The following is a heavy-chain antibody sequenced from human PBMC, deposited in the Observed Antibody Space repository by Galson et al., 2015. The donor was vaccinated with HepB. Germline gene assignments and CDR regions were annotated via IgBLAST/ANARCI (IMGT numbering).Heavy chain of an antibody. V-gene: IGHV3-23*01. CDR3: AKDREGWELQGLDAFDI. CDR1: GFTFSSYA. J-gene: IGHJ3*02. Sequence: SLRLSCAASGFTFSSYAMSWVRQAPGKGLEWVSAISGSGGSTYYADSVKGRFTISRDNSKNTLYLQMNSLRAEDTAVYYCAKDREGWELQGLDAFDIWGQGTMVTVSS. CDR2: ISGSGGST. D-gene: IGHD1-26*01.